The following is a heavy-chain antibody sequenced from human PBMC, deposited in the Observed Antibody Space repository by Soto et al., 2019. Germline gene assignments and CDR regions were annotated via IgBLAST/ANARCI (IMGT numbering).Heavy chain of an antibody. CDR1: GGSISSYY. CDR3: ARDYYYDSEVDYYYGMDV. Sequence: SETLSLTCPVSGGSISSYYWSWIRQPAGKGLEWIGRIYTSGSTNYNPSLKSRVTMSVDTSKNQFSLKLSSVTAADTAVYYCARDYYYDSEVDYYYGMDVWGQGTTVTVSS. CDR2: IYTSGST. J-gene: IGHJ6*02. D-gene: IGHD3-22*01. V-gene: IGHV4-4*07.